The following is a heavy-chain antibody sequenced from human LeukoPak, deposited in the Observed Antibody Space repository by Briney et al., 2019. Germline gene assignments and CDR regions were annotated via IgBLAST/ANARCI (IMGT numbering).Heavy chain of an antibody. D-gene: IGHD6-13*01. CDR2: LSGSGGST. J-gene: IGHJ4*02. V-gene: IGHV3-23*01. Sequence: GGSLRLSCAASGFTFNNYALIWVRQAPGNGLLWMSALSGSGGSTSYADSVKGRFTTSRDNSKNTLYLQMNSLRAEDTAVYYCAKRGNYCSSWYCYFDYWGQGTLVTV. CDR3: AKRGNYCSSWYCYFDY. CDR1: GFTFNNYA.